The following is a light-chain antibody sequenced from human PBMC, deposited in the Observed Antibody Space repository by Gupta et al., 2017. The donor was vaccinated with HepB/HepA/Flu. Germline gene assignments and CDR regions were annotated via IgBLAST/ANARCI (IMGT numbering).Light chain of an antibody. J-gene: IGKJ4*01. V-gene: IGKV2-28*01. CDR1: QSLLHSNGYNY. CDR2: LRS. Sequence: DIVMTQSPLSLPVTPGEPASISCRSSQSLLHSNGYNYLDWYLQKPGQSPQLLIYLRSNRASAVPDRFSDSEPGTDFRLRIRRMVAKDVGLYYSRQALPERISFGGGTKVEIK. CDR3: RQALPERIS.